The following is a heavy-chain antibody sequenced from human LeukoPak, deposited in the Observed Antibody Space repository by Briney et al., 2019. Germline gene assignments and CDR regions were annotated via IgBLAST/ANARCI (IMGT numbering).Heavy chain of an antibody. J-gene: IGHJ4*02. CDR2: IIPIFGTA. D-gene: IGHD3-10*01. CDR3: ARALLWFGECLDY. V-gene: IGHV1-69*06. Sequence: SVKVSCKASGGTFSSYAISWVRQAPGQGLEWMGRIIPIFGTANYAQKFRGRVTITADKSTSTAYMELSSLRSEDTAVYYCARALLWFGECLDYWGQGTLVTVSS. CDR1: GGTFSSYA.